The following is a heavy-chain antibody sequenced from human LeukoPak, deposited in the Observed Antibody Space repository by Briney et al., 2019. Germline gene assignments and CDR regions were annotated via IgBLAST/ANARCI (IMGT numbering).Heavy chain of an antibody. CDR2: ISYDGSNK. Sequence: GGSLRLSCAASRFTFRSYGMHWVRQAPGKGLEWVAVISYDGSNKYYADPVKGRFTISRDNSKNTLYLQMNSLRAEDTAVFYCAKDAGEMATLTYYYYSMDVWGQGTTVTVSS. CDR1: RFTFRSYG. CDR3: AKDAGEMATLTYYYYSMDV. V-gene: IGHV3-30*18. D-gene: IGHD5-24*01. J-gene: IGHJ6*02.